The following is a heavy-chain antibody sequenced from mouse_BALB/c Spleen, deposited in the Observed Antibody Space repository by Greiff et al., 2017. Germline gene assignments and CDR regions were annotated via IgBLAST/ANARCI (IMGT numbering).Heavy chain of an antibody. CDR1: GFTFSSYG. CDR2: ISSGGSYT. V-gene: IGHV5-6*01. J-gene: IGHJ2*01. CDR3: ARGTGNGY. D-gene: IGHD4-1*01. Sequence: EVKLQESGGDLVKPGGSLKLSCAASGFTFSSYGMSWVRQTPDKRLEWVATISSGGSYTYYPDSVKGRFTISRDNAKNTLYLQMSSLKSEDTAMYYCARGTGNGYWGQGTTLTVSS.